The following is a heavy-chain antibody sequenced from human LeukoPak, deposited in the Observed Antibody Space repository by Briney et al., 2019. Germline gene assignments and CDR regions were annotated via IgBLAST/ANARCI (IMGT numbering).Heavy chain of an antibody. CDR1: GFTFSNFA. D-gene: IGHD3-22*01. V-gene: IGHV3-23*01. Sequence: GGSLRLSCAGSGFTFSNFAMSWVRQAPGRGLEWVSAICKSGGSTFYADSVRGRFTISRDNSKNTLFLQMNSLRAEDTAVYYCAKDLESAYDCAGHYSPFDSWAQGTLVTVSS. J-gene: IGHJ4*02. CDR2: ICKSGGST. CDR3: AKDLESAYDCAGHYSPFDS.